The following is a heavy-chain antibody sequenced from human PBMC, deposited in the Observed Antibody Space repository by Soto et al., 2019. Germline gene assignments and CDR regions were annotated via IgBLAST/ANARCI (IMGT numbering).Heavy chain of an antibody. CDR2: IYYSGST. J-gene: IGHJ4*02. V-gene: IGHV4-39*01. D-gene: IGHD3-16*01. CDR3: ARLLTFGGPRLDY. CDR1: GGSISSSSYY. Sequence: QLQLQESGPGLVKPSETLSLTCTVSGGSISSSSYYWGWIRQPPGKGLEWIGSIYYSGSTYYNPSLKSRVTISVDTSKNQFSLKLSSVTAADTAVYYCARLLTFGGPRLDYWGQGTLVTVSS.